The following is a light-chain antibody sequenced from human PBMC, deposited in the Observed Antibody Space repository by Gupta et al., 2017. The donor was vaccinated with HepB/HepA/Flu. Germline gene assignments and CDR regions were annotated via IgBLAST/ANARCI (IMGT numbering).Light chain of an antibody. CDR1: QSVGNY. CDR3: QQRSNFA. V-gene: IGKV3-11*01. Sequence: EIVVTQSPATLSLSPGERASLSCRTSQSVGNYLAWYQQKPGQALRLLIYDASNRAAGIPARFSGSGSGTDFTLTSSSLETEDFAVYDCQQRSNFAFGGGTKVEIK. J-gene: IGKJ4*01. CDR2: DAS.